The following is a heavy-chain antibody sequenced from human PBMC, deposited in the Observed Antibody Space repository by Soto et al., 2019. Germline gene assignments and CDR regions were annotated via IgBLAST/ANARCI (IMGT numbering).Heavy chain of an antibody. V-gene: IGHV4-61*01. J-gene: IGHJ4*02. CDR1: GDSISSSSYY. Sequence: SETLSLTCTVSGDSISSSSYYWSWIRQPPGKRLEWIGYISYSGSTDYNPSLKSRVTISGDTSKNQFSLKVSSVTAADTAVYYCARGTSWQLPFDYWGQGTLVTVSS. CDR3: ARGTSWQLPFDY. CDR2: ISYSGST. D-gene: IGHD6-13*01.